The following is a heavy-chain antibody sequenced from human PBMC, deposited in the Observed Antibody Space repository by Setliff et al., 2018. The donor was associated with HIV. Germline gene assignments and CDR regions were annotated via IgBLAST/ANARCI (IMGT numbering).Heavy chain of an antibody. J-gene: IGHJ5*02. CDR2: ISGSRGST. D-gene: IGHD1-7*01. CDR3: AKAHPGAYNWNYYNPPRWFDP. V-gene: IGHV3-23*01. CDR1: GFSFSDYA. Sequence: GGSLRLSCAASGFSFSDYAMSWVRQAPGKGLEWVSAISGSRGSTFYADSVKGRFTISRDNSKNTLYLQMNSLRVEDTAVYYCAKAHPGAYNWNYYNPPRWFDPWGQGTLVTVSS.